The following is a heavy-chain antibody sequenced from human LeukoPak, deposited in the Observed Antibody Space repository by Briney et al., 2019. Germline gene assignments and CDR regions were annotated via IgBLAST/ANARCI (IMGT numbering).Heavy chain of an antibody. CDR3: ARDSIGSYYDFWSGSTY. CDR1: GFTFSSYG. D-gene: IGHD3-3*01. Sequence: GGSLRLSFAASGFTFSSYGMHWGRQAPGKGLEWVAVIWYDGRNKYYADSVKGRFTISRDNSKNTLYLQMNSLRAEDTAVYYCARDSIGSYYDFWSGSTYWGQGTLVTVSS. J-gene: IGHJ4*02. V-gene: IGHV3-33*01. CDR2: IWYDGRNK.